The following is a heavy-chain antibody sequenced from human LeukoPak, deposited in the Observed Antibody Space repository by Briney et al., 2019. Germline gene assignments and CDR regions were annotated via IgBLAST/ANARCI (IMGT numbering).Heavy chain of an antibody. CDR3: ARGQGGYFPDY. CDR1: GGSFSGYY. J-gene: IGHJ4*02. V-gene: IGHV4-34*01. CDR2: INHSGST. D-gene: IGHD2/OR15-2a*01. Sequence: PSETLSLTCAVYGGSFSGYYWSWIRQPPGKGLEWIGEINHSGSTNYNPSLKGRVTISVDTSKNQFSLKLSSVTAADTAVYYCARGQGGYFPDYWGQGTLVTVSS.